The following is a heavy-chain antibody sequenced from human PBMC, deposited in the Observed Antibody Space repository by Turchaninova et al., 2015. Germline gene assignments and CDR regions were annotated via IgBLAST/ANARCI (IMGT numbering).Heavy chain of an antibody. Sequence: EVQLVESGGGLVPPGRSLRLSCGASGFTLDDYAMTWFRQAPGKGLEWVSGISWNGGSIGYADSVKGRFTNSRDNAKNSLYLQMNSLRPEDTALYHCAKDKESTGWYERGYFDYWSQGTLVTVSS. V-gene: IGHV3-9*01. CDR2: ISWNGGSI. D-gene: IGHD6-19*01. CDR1: GFTLDDYA. J-gene: IGHJ4*02. CDR3: AKDKESTGWYERGYFDY.